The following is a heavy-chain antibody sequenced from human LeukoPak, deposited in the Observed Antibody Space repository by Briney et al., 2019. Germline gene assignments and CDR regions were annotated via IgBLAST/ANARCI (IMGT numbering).Heavy chain of an antibody. D-gene: IGHD6-6*01. V-gene: IGHV4-59*01. CDR3: AIVRRIAARYPRYYFDY. CDR2: IYYSGST. Sequence: PSETLSLTCTVSGGSISSYYWSWIRQPPGKGLEWIGYIYYSGSTNYNPSLKSRVTISVDTSKNQFSLKLSSVTAADTAVYYCAIVRRIAARYPRYYFDYWGQGTLVTVSS. J-gene: IGHJ4*02. CDR1: GGSISSYY.